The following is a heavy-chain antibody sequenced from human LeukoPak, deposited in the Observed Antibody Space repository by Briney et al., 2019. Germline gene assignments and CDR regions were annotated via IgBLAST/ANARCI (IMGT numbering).Heavy chain of an antibody. Sequence: GASVKVSCKASGYTFIHYYIHWVRQAPGQGLEWMGWINPNSGGTNYAQKFQGRVTMTRDTSISTAYMELSRLRSDDTAVYYCARCRRVADNWFDPWGQGTLVTVSS. CDR2: INPNSGGT. D-gene: IGHD2-15*01. V-gene: IGHV1-2*02. CDR1: GYTFIHYY. J-gene: IGHJ5*02. CDR3: ARCRRVADNWFDP.